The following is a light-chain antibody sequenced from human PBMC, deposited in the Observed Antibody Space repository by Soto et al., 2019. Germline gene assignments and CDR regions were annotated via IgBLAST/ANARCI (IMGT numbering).Light chain of an antibody. V-gene: IGLV1-40*01. CDR2: GNS. CDR1: SSNIGAGYD. Sequence: QSVLTQPPSVSGAPGQRVTISCTGSSSNIGAGYDVHWYQQLPGTAPKLLIYGNSNRPSGVPDRFSGSKSGTSASLAITGLQAGEEADYYCQSDDSSLSGYVFGTGTKVTVL. CDR3: QSDDSSLSGYV. J-gene: IGLJ1*01.